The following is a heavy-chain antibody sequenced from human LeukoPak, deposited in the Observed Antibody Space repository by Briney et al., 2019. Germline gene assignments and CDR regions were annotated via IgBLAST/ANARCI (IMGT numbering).Heavy chain of an antibody. D-gene: IGHD4/OR15-4a*01. CDR2: ISAGSTNI. CDR3: VRNGATRLEFDY. V-gene: IGHV3-21*01. CDR1: GFTFNNYS. J-gene: IGHJ4*02. Sequence: AGSLRLSCAASGFTFNNYSMNWVRQAPGKGLEWVSSISAGSTNIHYADSVKGRFTISRDNARNSLFMQMNSLRAEDTAVYYCVRNGATRLEFDYWGQGTLVTVSS.